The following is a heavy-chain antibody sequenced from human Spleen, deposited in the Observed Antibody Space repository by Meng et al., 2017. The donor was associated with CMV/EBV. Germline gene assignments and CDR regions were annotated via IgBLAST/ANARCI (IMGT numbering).Heavy chain of an antibody. V-gene: IGHV3-7*01. D-gene: IGHD2-15*01. CDR2: IEQDGSDK. CDR3: ARDLNRIMEDRAYYYYYGMDV. CDR1: GFTFSGHC. Sequence: GESLKISCAASGFTFSGHCMTRVRQAPGKGLECVANIEQDGSDKYYVDSVKGRFAIYRDNSKKPLYLQLNSLRIEDTAAYYCARDLNRIMEDRAYYYYYGMDVWGQGTTVTVSS. J-gene: IGHJ6*02.